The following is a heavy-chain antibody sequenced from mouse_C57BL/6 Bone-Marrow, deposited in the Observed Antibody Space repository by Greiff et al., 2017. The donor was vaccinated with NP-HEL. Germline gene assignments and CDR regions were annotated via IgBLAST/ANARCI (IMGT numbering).Heavy chain of an antibody. CDR3: TTDYGSSYRLAY. D-gene: IGHD1-1*01. CDR1: GFNIKDDY. J-gene: IGHJ3*01. V-gene: IGHV14-4*01. CDR2: IDPENGYT. Sequence: EVKLMESGAELVRPGASVKLSCTASGFNIKDDYMHWVKQRPEQGLEWIGWIDPENGYTEYASKFQGKATITADTSSNTAYLQLSSLTSEDTAVYYCTTDYGSSYRLAYWGQGTLVTVSA.